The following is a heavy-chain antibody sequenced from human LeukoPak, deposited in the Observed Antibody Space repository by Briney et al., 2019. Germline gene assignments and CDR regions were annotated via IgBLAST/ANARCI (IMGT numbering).Heavy chain of an antibody. CDR1: GGSISSYY. D-gene: IGHD1-26*01. CDR2: IYYSGST. CDR3: ARGKAAIGYYYFHY. Sequence: SETLSLTCTVSGGSISSYYWSWIRQPPGKGLEWIGYIYYSGSTNYNPSLKSRITISVDTSKNQFSLKLTSVTAADTAVYYCARGKAAIGYYYFHYWGQGALVTVSS. J-gene: IGHJ4*02. V-gene: IGHV4-59*08.